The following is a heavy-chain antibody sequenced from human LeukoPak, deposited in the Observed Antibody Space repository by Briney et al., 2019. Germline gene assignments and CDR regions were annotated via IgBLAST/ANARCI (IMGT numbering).Heavy chain of an antibody. Sequence: PSETLSLTCTVSGVSISSGGYYWSWLRQHPGKGLEWIGYIFYSGSTYYNPSLKSRVTISVDTSKNQFSLKLSSVTAEDTAVYYCARAGGVWLEFDYWGQGTLVTVSS. CDR1: GVSISSGGYY. J-gene: IGHJ4*02. V-gene: IGHV4-31*03. CDR2: IFYSGST. D-gene: IGHD2-8*02. CDR3: ARAGGVWLEFDY.